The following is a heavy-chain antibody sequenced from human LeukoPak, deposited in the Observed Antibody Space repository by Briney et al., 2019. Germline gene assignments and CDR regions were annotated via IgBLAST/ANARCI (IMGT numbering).Heavy chain of an antibody. D-gene: IGHD3-3*02. V-gene: IGHV3-20*04. CDR3: ARDRLGPSFSVSHFDL. J-gene: IGHJ4*02. CDR1: GFTFVDYG. CDR2: INYNGAIT. Sequence: GGSLRPSCATSGFTFVDYGLSWVRRAPGKGLEWLCAINYNGAITDYADSVKGRFTISRDNAKNSLYLRMDSLRAEDTALYYCARDRLGPSFSVSHFDLWGQGTLVTVSS.